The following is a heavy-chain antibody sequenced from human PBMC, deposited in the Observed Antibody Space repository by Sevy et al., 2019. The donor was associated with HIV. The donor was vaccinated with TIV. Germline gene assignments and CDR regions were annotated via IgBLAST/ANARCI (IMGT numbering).Heavy chain of an antibody. J-gene: IGHJ6*02. CDR2: IWYDGSNK. CDR1: GFTFSSYG. V-gene: IGHV3-33*01. CDR3: ARQMATIPPDDYYYGMDV. Sequence: GGSLRLSCAASGFTFSSYGMHSVRQAPGKGLEWVAVIWYDGSNKYYADSVKGRFTISRDNSKNTLYLQMNSLRAEDTAVYYCARQMATIPPDDYYYGMDVWGQGTTVTVSS. D-gene: IGHD5-12*01.